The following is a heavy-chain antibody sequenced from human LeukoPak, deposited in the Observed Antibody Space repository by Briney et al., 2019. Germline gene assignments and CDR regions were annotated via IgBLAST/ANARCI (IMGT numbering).Heavy chain of an antibody. V-gene: IGHV3-30*18. CDR1: GFTFSSYG. CDR3: AKATDIVVVPAAYSIDY. CDR2: ISYDGSNK. Sequence: TGGSLRLSCAASGFTFSSYGMHWVRQAPGKGLEWVAVISYDGSNKYYADSVKGRFTISRGNSKNTLYLQMNSLRAEDTAVYYCAKATDIVVVPAAYSIDYWGQGTLVTVSS. D-gene: IGHD2-2*01. J-gene: IGHJ4*02.